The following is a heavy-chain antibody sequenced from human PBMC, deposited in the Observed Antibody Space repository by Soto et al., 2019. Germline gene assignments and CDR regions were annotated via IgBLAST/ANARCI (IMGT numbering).Heavy chain of an antibody. Sequence: QVQLMQSGAEVKKPGSSVKVSCKASGGTFSSYAIIWVRQAPGQGLEWMGGIIPIFGTANYAQKFQGRITITADESTSAAYMELSSLRSEDTAVYYCARDGREGMDANYFDYWGQGTLVTVSS. J-gene: IGHJ4*02. CDR3: ARDGREGMDANYFDY. CDR2: IIPIFGTA. CDR1: GGTFSSYA. D-gene: IGHD1-26*01. V-gene: IGHV1-69*01.